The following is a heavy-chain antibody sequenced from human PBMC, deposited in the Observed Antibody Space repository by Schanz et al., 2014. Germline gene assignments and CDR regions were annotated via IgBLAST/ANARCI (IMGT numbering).Heavy chain of an antibody. V-gene: IGHV1-18*01. Sequence: QVQLVQSGAEVKKPGASVRVSCKASGYTFTTYAMSWVRQAPRQGLEWVGWISVYTGNTKYGQKVQGRVTMTADTSTNTAYMELRSLRSDDTAVYYCAKAEYDILTDSYSRLDPWGQGTLVTVSS. CDR1: GYTFTTYA. CDR2: ISVYTGNT. CDR3: AKAEYDILTDSYSRLDP. J-gene: IGHJ5*02. D-gene: IGHD3-9*01.